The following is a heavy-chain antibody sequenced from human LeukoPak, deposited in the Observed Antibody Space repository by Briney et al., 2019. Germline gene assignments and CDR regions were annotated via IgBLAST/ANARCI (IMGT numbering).Heavy chain of an antibody. J-gene: IGHJ5*02. CDR2: ISGSGVNT. Sequence: GGSLRLSCAASGLTFSSYALTWVRQAPGKGLEWVAGISGSGVNTDYADSVKGRFTISRDNSKNTVYLQMNSLRADETAVYYCAKGDGSTLDPWGQGTLVTVSS. CDR3: AKGDGSTLDP. V-gene: IGHV3-23*01. CDR1: GLTFSSYA. D-gene: IGHD3-10*01.